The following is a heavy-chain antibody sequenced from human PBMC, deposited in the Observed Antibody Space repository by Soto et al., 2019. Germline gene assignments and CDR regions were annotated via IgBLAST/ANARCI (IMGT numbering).Heavy chain of an antibody. CDR3: ASLKRVPNRKFDY. Sequence: GGSLRLSCAASGFTFSSYWMSWVRQAPGKGLEWVSNIKQDGSEKYYGDSVKGRFTISRDNAKNSLYLQMNSLRAEDTAVYYCASLKRVPNRKFDYWGQGTLVTVSS. CDR1: GFTFSSYW. J-gene: IGHJ4*02. V-gene: IGHV3-7*01. CDR2: IKQDGSEK. D-gene: IGHD6-6*01.